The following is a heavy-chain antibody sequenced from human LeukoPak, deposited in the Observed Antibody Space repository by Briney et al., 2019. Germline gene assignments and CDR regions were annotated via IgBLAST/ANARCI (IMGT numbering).Heavy chain of an antibody. CDR2: ISGSGGST. D-gene: IGHD3-22*01. V-gene: IGHV3-23*01. CDR1: GFTFSSYA. Sequence: GGSLRLSCAASGFTFSSYAMSWVRQAPGKGLEWVSAISGSGGSTDYADSVKGRFTISRDNSKNSLYLQMNSLRAEDTAVYYCARGAYYYDSSGYYDWGQGTLVTVSS. J-gene: IGHJ4*02. CDR3: ARGAYYYDSSGYYD.